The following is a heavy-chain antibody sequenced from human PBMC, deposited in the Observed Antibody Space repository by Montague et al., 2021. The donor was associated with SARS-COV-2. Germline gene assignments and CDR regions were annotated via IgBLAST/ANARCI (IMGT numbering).Heavy chain of an antibody. CDR2: IDWDDGK. D-gene: IGHD4-17*01. V-gene: IGHV2-70*11. J-gene: IGHJ3*02. Sequence: PALVKPTQTLTLTCTFSGFSLSTSGMCVSWIRQPPGKALEWLARIDWDDGKYYSTSLKTRLTIPKDTSKNQVVLTMTNMDPVDTATYYCARIQATVNAFDIWGQGTMVTVSS. CDR3: ARIQATVNAFDI. CDR1: GFSLSTSGMC.